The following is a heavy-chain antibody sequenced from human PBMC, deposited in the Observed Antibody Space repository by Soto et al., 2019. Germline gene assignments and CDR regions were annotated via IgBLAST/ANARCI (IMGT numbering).Heavy chain of an antibody. CDR1: GYTFTGYY. CDR3: AREVREAYYYDSSGYPSGGWYYYGMDV. Sequence: EASVKVSCKASGYTFTGYYMHWVRQAPGQGLEWMGWINPNSGGTNYAQKFQGWATMTRDTSISTAYMELSRLRSDDTAVYYCAREVREAYYYDSSGYPSGGWYYYGMDVWGQGTTVTV. V-gene: IGHV1-2*04. CDR2: INPNSGGT. J-gene: IGHJ6*02. D-gene: IGHD3-22*01.